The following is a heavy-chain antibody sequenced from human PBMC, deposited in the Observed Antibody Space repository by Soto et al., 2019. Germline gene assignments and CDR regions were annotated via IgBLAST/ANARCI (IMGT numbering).Heavy chain of an antibody. D-gene: IGHD2-21*02. J-gene: IGHJ3*02. V-gene: IGHV1-69*13. CDR3: ARGVWDGDCCSSSSDAFDI. Sequence: SVKVSCKASGGTFSSYAISWVRQAPGQGLEWMGGIIPIFGTANYAQKFQGRVTITADESTSTAYMELSSLRSEDTAVYYCARGVWDGDCCSSSSDAFDIWGQGTMVSVSS. CDR2: IIPIFGTA. CDR1: GGTFSSYA.